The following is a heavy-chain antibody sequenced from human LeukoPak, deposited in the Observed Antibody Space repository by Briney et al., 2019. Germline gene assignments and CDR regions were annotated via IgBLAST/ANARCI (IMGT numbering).Heavy chain of an antibody. D-gene: IGHD6-19*01. CDR2: IYYSGST. V-gene: IGHV4-59*01. Sequence: SETLSLTCTVSGGSISSYYWSWIRQPPGKGLEWIGYIYYSGSTNYNPSLKSRVTISVDTSKNRFSLRLSSVTAADTAVYYCARDQGAVAAYFDYWGQGTLVTVSS. J-gene: IGHJ4*02. CDR1: GGSISSYY. CDR3: ARDQGAVAAYFDY.